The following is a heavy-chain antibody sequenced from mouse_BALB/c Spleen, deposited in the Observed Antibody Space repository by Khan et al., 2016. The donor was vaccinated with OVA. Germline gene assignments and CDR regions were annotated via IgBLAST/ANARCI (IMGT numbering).Heavy chain of an antibody. Sequence: EVQLQQSGPELVKPGASVKISCKTSGYTFTEYTLHWVKQSHGKSLEWIGVINPKSGVTSYNQKFKGMAKLTVDKSSSTAYMEFRSLTSEDSAVYYCARDAGRCWCQGTSVTVSS. CDR3: ARDAGRC. D-gene: IGHD3-3*01. J-gene: IGHJ4*01. CDR1: GYTFTEYT. CDR2: INPKSGVT. V-gene: IGHV1-18*01.